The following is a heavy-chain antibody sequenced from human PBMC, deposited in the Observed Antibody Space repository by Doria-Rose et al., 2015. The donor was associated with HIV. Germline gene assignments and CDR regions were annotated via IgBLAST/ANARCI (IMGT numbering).Heavy chain of an antibody. CDR3: ARGLLRGGWNDVDYYYGMDV. CDR1: GGSFSGYY. V-gene: IGHV4-34*01. Sequence: QVQLQESGAGLVKPSETLSLTCAVFGGSFSGYYWSWIRQPPGKGLEWIGEINHSGSTNYKTSLKSRVTISLDTSKTLFSLKLSSVTAADTAVYYCARGLLRGGWNDVDYYYGMDVWGRGTTVTVSS. D-gene: IGHD1-1*01. J-gene: IGHJ6*02. CDR2: INHSGST.